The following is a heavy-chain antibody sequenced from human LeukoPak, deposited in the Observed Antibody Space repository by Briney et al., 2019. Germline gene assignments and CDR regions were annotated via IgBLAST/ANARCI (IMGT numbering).Heavy chain of an antibody. J-gene: IGHJ4*02. CDR1: GYTFTGYY. D-gene: IGHD5-12*01. CDR2: INPNGGGT. Sequence: ASVKVSCKASGYTFTGYYMHWVRQAPGQGLEWMGWINPNGGGTNYAQKFQGRVTMTRDTSISTAYMELSRLRSDDTAVYYCARAPGYSGYDTLFDYWGQGTLVTVSS. CDR3: ARAPGYSGYDTLFDY. V-gene: IGHV1-2*02.